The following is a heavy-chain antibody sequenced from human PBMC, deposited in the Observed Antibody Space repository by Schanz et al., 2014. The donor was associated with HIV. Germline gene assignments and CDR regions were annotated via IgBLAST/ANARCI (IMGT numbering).Heavy chain of an antibody. CDR2: VNPDSGGT. Sequence: QVPLVQSGAEVKKPGASVRVSCKASGYSFTGYYMNWVRQAPGQGLEWMGFVNPDSGGTNYTQKFRGRVTMTRDTSVNTASMEVSRLMSDDTAVYYCARNQYQMLPFDFWGQGTLVTVSS. J-gene: IGHJ4*02. CDR1: GYSFTGYY. CDR3: ARNQYQMLPFDF. V-gene: IGHV1-2*02. D-gene: IGHD2-15*01.